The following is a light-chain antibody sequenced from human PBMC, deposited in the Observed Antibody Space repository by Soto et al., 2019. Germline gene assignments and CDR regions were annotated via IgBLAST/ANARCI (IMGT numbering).Light chain of an antibody. V-gene: IGKV3-20*01. J-gene: IGKJ2*02. Sequence: EIVLTQSPVTLSLSPGERATLSCRASRSFASSYLGWYQQKPGQAHRLLIYAASTRATGIPDRFSGSGSATDFTLTISRLEPEDSSVYYCQHYDSSPPCTFGQGTKLEIK. CDR1: RSFASSY. CDR3: QHYDSSPPCT. CDR2: AAS.